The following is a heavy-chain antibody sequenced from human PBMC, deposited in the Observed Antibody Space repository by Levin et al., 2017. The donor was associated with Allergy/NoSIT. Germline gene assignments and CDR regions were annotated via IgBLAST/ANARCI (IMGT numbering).Heavy chain of an antibody. CDR2: IKSKTDGGTI. V-gene: IGHV3-15*01. D-gene: IGHD6-13*01. J-gene: IGHJ4*02. CDR1: GFTFSNAW. CDR3: TTYSSSWYYFDY. Sequence: GGSLRLSCAASGFTFSNAWMSWVRQAPGKGLEWVGRIKSKTDGGTIEYAAPVKGRFTISRDDSKHTLSLQMNSLHPEDTAVYYCTTYSSSWYYFDYWGQGTLVTVSS.